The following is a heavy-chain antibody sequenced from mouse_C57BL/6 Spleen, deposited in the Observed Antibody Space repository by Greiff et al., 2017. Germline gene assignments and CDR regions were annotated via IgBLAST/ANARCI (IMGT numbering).Heavy chain of an antibody. Sequence: EVKLEESGEGLVKPGGSLKLSCAASGFTFSSYAMSWVRQTPEKRLEWVAYISSGGDYIYYADTVKGRFTISRDNARNTLYLQMSSLKSEDTAMYYCTRGRTGTEYFDVWGTGTTVTVSS. CDR2: ISSGGDYI. V-gene: IGHV5S21*01. J-gene: IGHJ1*03. CDR3: TRGRTGTEYFDV. CDR1: GFTFSSYA. D-gene: IGHD4-1*01.